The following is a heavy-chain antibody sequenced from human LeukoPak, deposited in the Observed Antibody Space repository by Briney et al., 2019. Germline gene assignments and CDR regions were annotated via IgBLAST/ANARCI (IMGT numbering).Heavy chain of an antibody. V-gene: IGHV4-61*02. J-gene: IGHJ3*02. D-gene: IGHD2-21*02. CDR1: GGSISSGSYY. Sequence: SETLSLTCTVSGGSISSGSYYWSWIRQPAGKGLEWIGRIFTSGNTNYNPSLKSRVTISLDTSGNQFSLKLSSVTAADTAVYYCASGYCGGACQLGGVDMWGQGTMVTVSS. CDR3: ASGYCGGACQLGGVDM. CDR2: IFTSGNT.